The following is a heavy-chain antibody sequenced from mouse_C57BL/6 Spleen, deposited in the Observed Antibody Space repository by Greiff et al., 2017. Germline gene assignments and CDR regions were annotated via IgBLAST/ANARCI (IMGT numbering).Heavy chain of an antibody. Sequence: EVQRVESVAELVRPGASVKLSCTASGFNIKNTYMHWVKQRPEQGLEWIGRIDPANGNTKYAPKFQGKATITADTSSNTAYLQISSLTSEDTAIYYCASHDYGYGYFAVWGTGTTVTVSA. CDR3: ASHDYGYGYFAV. V-gene: IGHV14-3*01. J-gene: IGHJ1*03. CDR1: GFNIKNTY. D-gene: IGHD2-2*01. CDR2: IDPANGNT.